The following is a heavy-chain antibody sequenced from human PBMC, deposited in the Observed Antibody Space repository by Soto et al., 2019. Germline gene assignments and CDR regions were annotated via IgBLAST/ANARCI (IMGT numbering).Heavy chain of an antibody. Sequence: QVQLVQSGAEVKKPGASVKVSCKASGYTFTSYGISWVRQAPGQGLEWMGWINAYNGNTNYAQKLQGRVTMTTDTSTSTAYMELRSLRSDDTAVYYCARSKYYYDSSGYDWDAFDIWGQGTMVTVSS. CDR2: INAYNGNT. D-gene: IGHD3-22*01. J-gene: IGHJ3*02. CDR3: ARSKYYYDSSGYDWDAFDI. V-gene: IGHV1-18*01. CDR1: GYTFTSYG.